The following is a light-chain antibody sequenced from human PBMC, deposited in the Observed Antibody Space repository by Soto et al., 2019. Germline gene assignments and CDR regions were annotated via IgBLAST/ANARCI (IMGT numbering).Light chain of an antibody. V-gene: IGLV2-14*01. CDR3: SSYTSSSTYV. CDR1: SSDVGGYNY. Sequence: QSVLTKPASVSGSPGQSITISCTGTSSDVGGYNYVSWYQQHPGKAPKLMIYDVSNRPSGVSNRFSGSKSGNTASLTISGLQAEDEADYYCSSYTSSSTYVFGTGT. CDR2: DVS. J-gene: IGLJ1*01.